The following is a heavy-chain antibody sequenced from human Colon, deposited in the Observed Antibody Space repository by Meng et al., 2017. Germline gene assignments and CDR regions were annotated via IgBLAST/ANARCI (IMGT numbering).Heavy chain of an antibody. CDR3: TKDPGGRWPDS. D-gene: IGHD4-23*01. V-gene: IGHV3-15*01. J-gene: IGHJ4*02. CDR2: IRSKTDGETT. Sequence: GESLKISCEVFGMSFTNAWMTWVRQAPGKGLEWVGRIRSKTDGETTEYAAPVKGRFSISRDDSKKTLYLRMNSLTTEDTAVYYCTKDPGGRWPDSWGQGTLVTVSS. CDR1: GMSFTNAW.